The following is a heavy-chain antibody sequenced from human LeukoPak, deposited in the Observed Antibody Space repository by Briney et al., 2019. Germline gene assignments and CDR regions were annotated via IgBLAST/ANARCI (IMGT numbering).Heavy chain of an antibody. CDR1: GGSISSGGYY. D-gene: IGHD7-27*01. J-gene: IGHJ4*02. CDR3: ARDLGGLTGDLYFDY. V-gene: IGHV4-30-2*01. Sequence: SETLSLTSTVSGGSISSGGYYWSWIRQPPGKGLEWIGYIYHSGSTYYNPSLKSRVTISVDTSKNQFSLKLSSVTAADTAVYYCARDLGGLTGDLYFDYWGQGTLVTVSS. CDR2: IYHSGST.